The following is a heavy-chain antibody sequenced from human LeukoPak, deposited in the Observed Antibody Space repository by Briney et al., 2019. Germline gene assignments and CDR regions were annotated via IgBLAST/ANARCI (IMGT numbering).Heavy chain of an antibody. CDR2: IFYGGNI. J-gene: IGHJ4*02. D-gene: IGHD2-2*01. Sequence: PSETLSLTCTVSGDSISSISHYWGWIRQPPGKGLEWIGSIFYGGNIYYNPSLKSRVTISIDTSRNQFSLKLSSVTAADTAVYYCASPSHYTSDSCQKYFDYWGQGTLVTVSS. V-gene: IGHV4-39*01. CDR1: GDSISSISHY. CDR3: ASPSHYTSDSCQKYFDY.